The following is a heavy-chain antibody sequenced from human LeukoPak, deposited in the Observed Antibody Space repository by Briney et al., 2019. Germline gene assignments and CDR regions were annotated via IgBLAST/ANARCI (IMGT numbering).Heavy chain of an antibody. CDR2: ISGSGGST. Sequence: TGGSLRLSCAASGFTFSSYAMRWVRQAPGKGLEWVSAISGSGGSTYYADSVKGRFTISRDNSKNTLYLQMNSLSTEDTAVYYCASSGGSYYYYYYMDVWGKGTTVTVSS. J-gene: IGHJ6*03. V-gene: IGHV3-23*01. CDR1: GFTFSSYA. D-gene: IGHD2-15*01. CDR3: ASSGGSYYYYYYMDV.